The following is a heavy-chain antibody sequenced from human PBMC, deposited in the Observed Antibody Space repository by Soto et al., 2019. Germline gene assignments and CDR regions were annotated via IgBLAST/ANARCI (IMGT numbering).Heavy chain of an antibody. CDR1: GGTFSSYS. V-gene: IGHV1-69*13. J-gene: IGHJ5*02. Sequence: ASGNVSFKSSGGTFSSYSISWVRQAPGQGLEWMGGIIPIFGTANYAQKFQGRVTITADESTSTAYMELSSLRSEDTAVYYCARDQVDTAMLDPWGQGTLVTVSS. D-gene: IGHD5-18*01. CDR2: IIPIFGTA. CDR3: ARDQVDTAMLDP.